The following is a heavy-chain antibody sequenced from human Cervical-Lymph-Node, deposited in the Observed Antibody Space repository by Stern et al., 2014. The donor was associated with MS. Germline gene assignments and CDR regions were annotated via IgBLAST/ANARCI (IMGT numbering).Heavy chain of an antibody. V-gene: IGHV1-18*01. D-gene: IGHD2-15*01. CDR3: ARGLLGSENAFDI. CDR1: GYTFTSYG. Sequence: VQLVESGAEVKKPGASVKVYCKASGYTFTSYGISWVRQATGQGLKGMGWISADNCNINYAHKLQGRVTMTTDTSTSTAYMELRSLRSDDTVVYYCARGLLGSENAFDIWCQGTMVTVSS. CDR2: ISADNCNI. J-gene: IGHJ3*02.